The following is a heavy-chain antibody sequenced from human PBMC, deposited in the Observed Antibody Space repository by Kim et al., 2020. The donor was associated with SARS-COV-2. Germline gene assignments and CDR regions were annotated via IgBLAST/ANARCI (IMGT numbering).Heavy chain of an antibody. J-gene: IGHJ4*02. V-gene: IGHV6-1*01. D-gene: IGHD5-12*01. Sequence: NDYAEAVKRRITINPDTSKNQFSLQLNSVTPEDTAEYYCARNLILIVATTDYFDYWGQGTLVTVSS. CDR3: ARNLILIVATTDYFDY. CDR2: N.